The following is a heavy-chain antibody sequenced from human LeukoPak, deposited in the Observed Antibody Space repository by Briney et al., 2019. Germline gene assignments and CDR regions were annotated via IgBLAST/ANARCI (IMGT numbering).Heavy chain of an antibody. Sequence: SETLSLTCTVSGGSISSYYWSWIRQPPGKGLEWIGYIYYSGSTNYNPSLKSRVTISVDTSKNQFSLKLRSVTAADTAVYYCARDRYYYDSSGYSLFDYWGQGTLVTVSS. D-gene: IGHD3-22*01. J-gene: IGHJ4*02. CDR2: IYYSGST. V-gene: IGHV4-59*01. CDR3: ARDRYYYDSSGYSLFDY. CDR1: GGSISSYY.